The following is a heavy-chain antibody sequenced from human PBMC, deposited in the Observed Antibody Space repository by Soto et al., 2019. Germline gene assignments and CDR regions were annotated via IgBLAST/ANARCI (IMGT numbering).Heavy chain of an antibody. CDR1: GGSISSYY. CDR3: ARDVTVVVPAAIRGFTVEYYGMDV. V-gene: IGHV4-59*01. CDR2: IYYSGST. J-gene: IGHJ6*02. Sequence: PSETLSLTCTVSGGSISSYYWSWIRQPPGKGLEWIGYIYYSGSTNYNPSLKSRVTISVDTSKNQFSLKLSSVTAADTAVYYCARDVTVVVPAAIRGFTVEYYGMDVWGQGTTVT. D-gene: IGHD2-2*02.